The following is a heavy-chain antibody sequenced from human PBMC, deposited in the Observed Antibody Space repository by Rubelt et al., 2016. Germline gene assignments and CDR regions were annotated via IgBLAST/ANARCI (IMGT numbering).Heavy chain of an antibody. CDR1: GGSISSYY. CDR2: IYYSGST. Sequence: QVQLQESGPGLVKPSETLSLTCTVSGGSISSYYWSWIRQPPGQGLEWIGYIYYSGSTNYNPSLKRRVTISVDTSKNQVSLKLSSVTAADTAVYYCARDLEYSSSSGFDPWGQGTLVTVSS. CDR3: ARDLEYSSSSGFDP. J-gene: IGHJ5*02. V-gene: IGHV4-59*01. D-gene: IGHD6-6*01.